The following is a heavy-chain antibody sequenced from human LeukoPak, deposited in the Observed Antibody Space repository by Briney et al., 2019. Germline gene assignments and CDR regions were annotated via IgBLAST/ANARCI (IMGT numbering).Heavy chain of an antibody. CDR3: ATHGYSELRYFDWSTNE. D-gene: IGHD3-9*01. CDR2: IKEDGSEK. Sequence: PGGSLRLSCVVSGFTFSSHWMSWVRQAPGKGLEWVANIKEDGSEKYYVDSVKGRFIISRDNAKKSLYLQMDSLRAEDTAVYYCATHGYSELRYFDWSTNEWGQGTMVTVSS. CDR1: GFTFSSHW. J-gene: IGHJ3*01. V-gene: IGHV3-7*01.